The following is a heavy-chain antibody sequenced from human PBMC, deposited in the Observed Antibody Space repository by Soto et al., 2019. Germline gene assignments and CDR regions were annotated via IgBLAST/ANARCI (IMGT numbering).Heavy chain of an antibody. J-gene: IGHJ4*02. CDR2: ISGSGGST. Sequence: GGSLRLSCAASGFTFSSYAMSWVRQAPGKGLEWVSAISGSGGSTYYADSVKGRFTISRDNSKNTLYLQMNSLRAEDTAVYYCAKVGIAVAGTLARGYYFDYWGQGTLVTVSS. V-gene: IGHV3-23*01. CDR3: AKVGIAVAGTLARGYYFDY. D-gene: IGHD6-19*01. CDR1: GFTFSSYA.